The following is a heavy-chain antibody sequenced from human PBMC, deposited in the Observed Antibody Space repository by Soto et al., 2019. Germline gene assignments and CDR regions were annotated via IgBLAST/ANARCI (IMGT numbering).Heavy chain of an antibody. D-gene: IGHD5-12*01. CDR1: GDTFSNQA. CDR3: AASTFKSGVSGYIHPDH. CDR2: IIPLFDSA. V-gene: IGHV1-69*01. Sequence: QVHLVQSGTEVKKPGSSVKVSCKTSGDTFSNQAISWVRQAPGQGLEWMGGIIPLFDSASYAQRAHDRVTITADQFTNTVDLELRSLTSEDTAVYYCAASTFKSGVSGYIHPDHWGQGTLVTVS. J-gene: IGHJ4*02.